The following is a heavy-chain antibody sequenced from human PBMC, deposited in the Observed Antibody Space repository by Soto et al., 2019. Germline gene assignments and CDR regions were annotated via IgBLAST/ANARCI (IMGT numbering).Heavy chain of an antibody. CDR3: GRDVLGX. CDR2: MYYTGTT. J-gene: IGHJ4*02. Sequence: SETLSLTFSVSGGSVTSVGYHWNWIRQSPGKGLEWIGYMYYTGTTNYNPSLRSRVSISIDTSKNQFSLKLTSVTAADTAIYYCGRDVLGXWGQGTQVTVSX. V-gene: IGHV4-61*08. D-gene: IGHD7-27*01. CDR1: GGSVTSVGYH.